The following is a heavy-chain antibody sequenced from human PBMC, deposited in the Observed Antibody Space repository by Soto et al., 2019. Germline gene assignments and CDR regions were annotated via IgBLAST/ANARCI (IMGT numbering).Heavy chain of an antibody. Sequence: QVQLVESGGGVVQPGRSLRLSCAASGFSFSSYGMHWVRQAPGKGLEWVALIWYDGSNEYYAVSVKGRFSISRDNSNNTLYLQMISLRADDMAVYYCARGTSHYYYAMDVWGQGTTVTVSS. CDR2: IWYDGSNE. J-gene: IGHJ6*02. CDR1: GFSFSSYG. V-gene: IGHV3-33*01. CDR3: ARGTSHYYYAMDV. D-gene: IGHD1-1*01.